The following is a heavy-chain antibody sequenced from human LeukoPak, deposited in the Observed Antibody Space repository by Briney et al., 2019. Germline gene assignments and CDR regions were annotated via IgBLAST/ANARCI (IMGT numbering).Heavy chain of an antibody. J-gene: IGHJ4*02. V-gene: IGHV4-59*08. CDR1: GGSISSYY. D-gene: IGHD5-24*01. Sequence: PSETLSLTCTVSGGSISSYYWSWIRQPPGKGLEWIGYIYYSGSTNYNPSLKSRVTISVDTSKNQFSLKLSSVTAADTAVYYCARHTSLEMATTDWGQGTLVTVSS. CDR2: IYYSGST. CDR3: ARHTSLEMATTD.